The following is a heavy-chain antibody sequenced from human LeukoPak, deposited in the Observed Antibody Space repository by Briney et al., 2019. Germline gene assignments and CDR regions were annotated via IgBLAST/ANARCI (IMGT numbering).Heavy chain of an antibody. CDR2: ISSSSSYI. CDR3: AHGGIRDGYKY. V-gene: IGHV3-21*01. CDR1: GFTFSSYS. D-gene: IGHD5-24*01. Sequence: GGSLRLSCAASGFTFSSYSMNWVRQAPGKGLEWVSSISSSSSYIYYADSVKGRFTISRDNAKNSLYLQMNSLRAEDTAVYYCAHGGIRDGYKYWGQGTLVTVSS. J-gene: IGHJ4*02.